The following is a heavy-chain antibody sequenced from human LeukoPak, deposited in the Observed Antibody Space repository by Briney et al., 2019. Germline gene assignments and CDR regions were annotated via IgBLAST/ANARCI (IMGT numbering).Heavy chain of an antibody. J-gene: IGHJ5*02. CDR2: INHGGST. CDR3: ARGHLAYCGGDCYSSWQGNWFDP. CDR1: GGSFSGYY. V-gene: IGHV4-34*01. Sequence: SETLSLTCAVYGGSFSGYYWSWIRQPPGKGLEWIGEINHGGSTNYNPSLKSRVTISVDTSKNQFSLKLSSVTAADTAVYYCARGHLAYCGGDCYSSWQGNWFDPWGQGTLVTVSS. D-gene: IGHD2-21*02.